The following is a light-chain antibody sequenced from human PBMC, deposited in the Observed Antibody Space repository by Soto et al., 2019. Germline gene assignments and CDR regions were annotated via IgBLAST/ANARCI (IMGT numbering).Light chain of an antibody. CDR2: AAS. V-gene: IGKV3-20*01. CDR1: QSLSSGF. CDR3: QHFASLPRT. Sequence: EIVLTQSPGTLSLSPGESGTLSCRASQSLSSGFLAWYQQRPGQAPRLLIYAASSRATGIPDGFSGTGSGTDFTLSISRLEPEDFAVYYCQHFASLPRTFGQGTKV. J-gene: IGKJ1*01.